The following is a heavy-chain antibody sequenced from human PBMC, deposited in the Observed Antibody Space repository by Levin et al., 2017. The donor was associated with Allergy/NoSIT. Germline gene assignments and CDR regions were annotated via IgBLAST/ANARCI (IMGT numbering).Heavy chain of an antibody. V-gene: IGHV4-59*08. D-gene: IGHD3-10*01. CDR3: ARGRYYYASGSYSDAFDI. Sequence: SETLSLTCAVSGGSISIYYWSWIRQPPGKALEWIGYIYYSGSTNYNPSLKSRVTISVDTSKDQLSLKLSSVTAADTAVYYCARGRYYYASGSYSDAFDIWGQGTMVTVSS. CDR1: GGSISIYY. J-gene: IGHJ3*02. CDR2: IYYSGST.